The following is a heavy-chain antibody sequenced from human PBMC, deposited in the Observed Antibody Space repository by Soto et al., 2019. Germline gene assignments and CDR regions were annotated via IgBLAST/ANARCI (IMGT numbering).Heavy chain of an antibody. CDR1: GYTFTDYY. CDR3: AIRTGQLAIISEFDGDWFFEV. CDR2: INPDSGGT. V-gene: IGHV1-2*02. Sequence: ASVKVSCKASGYTFTDYYIHWVRQAPGQGLEWVGWINPDSGGTNLAQRFQGRVTKTSDTSINTAYMELSSLRSDDTAVYYCAIRTGQLAIISEFDGDWFFEVWGRGTLVTVSS. D-gene: IGHD2-2*01. J-gene: IGHJ2*01.